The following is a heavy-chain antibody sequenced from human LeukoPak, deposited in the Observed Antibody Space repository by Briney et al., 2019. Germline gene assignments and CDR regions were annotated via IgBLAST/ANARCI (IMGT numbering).Heavy chain of an antibody. CDR1: GFTVSINY. D-gene: IGHD1-1*01. Sequence: QPVGSLRLSCAASGFTVSINYMSWVRQAPGEGLEWVSVIYTTGKTYYADSVKGRFSISRDNSKNTVYLQMNSLRAEDTAVYYCAKVSPTGRAFDCWGQGTLVTVSS. J-gene: IGHJ4*02. CDR2: IYTTGKT. V-gene: IGHV3-53*01. CDR3: AKVSPTGRAFDC.